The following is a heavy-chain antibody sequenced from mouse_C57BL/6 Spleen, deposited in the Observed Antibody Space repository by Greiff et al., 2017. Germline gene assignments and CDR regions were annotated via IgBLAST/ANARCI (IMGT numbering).Heavy chain of an antibody. CDR3: ARSEDYYSKACFAY. CDR1: GYTFTDHT. CDR2: ICPRDGST. V-gene: IGHV1-78*01. Sequence: QVQLQQSDAELVKPGASVKISCKVSGYTFTDHTIHWMKQRPEQGLEWIGYICPRDGSTKYNENFKGKATLTADKSSSTTYMQLNSLTSEDSAVYFCARSEDYYSKACFAYWGQGTLVTVSA. D-gene: IGHD2-5*01. J-gene: IGHJ3*01.